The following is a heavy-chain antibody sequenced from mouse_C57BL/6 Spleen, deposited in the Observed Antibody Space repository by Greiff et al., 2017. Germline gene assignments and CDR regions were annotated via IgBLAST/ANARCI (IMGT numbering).Heavy chain of an antibody. CDR2: ISYAGSN. D-gene: IGHD2-4*01. V-gene: IGHV3-6*01. CDR1: GYSITSGYY. J-gene: IGHJ3*01. CDR3: ARNDYAWVAY. Sequence: EVKLQESGPGLVKPSQSLSLTCSVPGYSITSGYYWNWIRPFPGNKLEWMGYISYAGSNNYNPSLNNRSSITRDTYKIQFFLKLNSVTTEGTATYYCARNDYAWVAYWGQGTLVTVSA.